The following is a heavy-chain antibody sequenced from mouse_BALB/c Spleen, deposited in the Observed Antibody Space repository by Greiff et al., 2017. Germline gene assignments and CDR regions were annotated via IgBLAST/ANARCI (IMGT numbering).Heavy chain of an antibody. V-gene: IGHV5-17*02. CDR1: GFTFSSFG. J-gene: IGHJ3*01. CDR3: ARGRDYGPAWFAY. D-gene: IGHD1-2*01. CDR2: ISSGSSTI. Sequence: EVQLVESGGGLVQPGGSRKLSCAASGFTFSSFGMHWVRQAPEKGLEWVAYISSGSSTIYHADTVKGRFTISRDNPKNTLFLQMTSLRSEDTAMYYCARGRDYGPAWFAYWGQGTLVTVSA.